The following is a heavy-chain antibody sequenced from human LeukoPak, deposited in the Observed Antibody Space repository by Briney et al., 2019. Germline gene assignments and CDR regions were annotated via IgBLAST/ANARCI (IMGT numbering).Heavy chain of an antibody. J-gene: IGHJ5*02. V-gene: IGHV3-48*01. CDR1: GFTFSSYS. Sequence: GGSLRLSCAASGFTFSSYSMNWVRQAPGKGLEWVSYISSSSSTIYYADSVKGRFTISRDNSKNTVYLQMNSLRAEDTAVYYCAKERTRVTGGWTWGQGTLVTVSS. CDR2: ISSSSSTI. CDR3: AKERTRVTGGWT. D-gene: IGHD2-21*02.